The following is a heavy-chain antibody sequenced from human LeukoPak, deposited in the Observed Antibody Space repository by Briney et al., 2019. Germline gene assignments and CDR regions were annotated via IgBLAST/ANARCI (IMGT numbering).Heavy chain of an antibody. CDR2: ISSSGSTI. J-gene: IGHJ4*02. Sequence: AGGSLRLSCAASGFTFRSYEMIWVRQAPGKGLEWVSYISSSGSTIYYADSVKGRFTISRDNAKNSLYLQMNSLRAEDTAVYYCARDYGDYLFWGQGTLVTVPS. D-gene: IGHD4-17*01. CDR3: ARDYGDYLF. V-gene: IGHV3-48*03. CDR1: GFTFRSYE.